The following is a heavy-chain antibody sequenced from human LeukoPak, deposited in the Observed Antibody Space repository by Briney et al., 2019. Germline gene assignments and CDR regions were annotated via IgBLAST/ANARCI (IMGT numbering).Heavy chain of an antibody. CDR3: AGSQYSSSWGVFDY. CDR1: GGPISSYY. V-gene: IGHV4-4*07. D-gene: IGHD6-13*01. Sequence: SETLSLTCTVSGGPISSYYWSWIRQPAGKGLDWIGRIYTSGSTNYNPSLKSRVTMSVDTSKNQFSLKLSSVTAADTAVYYCAGSQYSSSWGVFDYWGQGTLVTVSS. J-gene: IGHJ4*02. CDR2: IYTSGST.